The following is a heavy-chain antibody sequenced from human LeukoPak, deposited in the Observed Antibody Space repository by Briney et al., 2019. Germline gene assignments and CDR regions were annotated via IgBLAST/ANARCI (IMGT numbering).Heavy chain of an antibody. J-gene: IGHJ1*01. CDR2: FYYSGST. CDR1: GGFISSYY. D-gene: IGHD2-8*01. CDR3: ASGTSPETFQH. Sequence: SETLSLTCTVSGGFISSYYWSWIRQPPGKGLEWIAYFYYSGSTTYNPSLKSRVTMSVDMSKNHLSLKLSSVTAADTAVYYCASGTSPETFQHWGQGTLVTVSS. V-gene: IGHV4-59*01.